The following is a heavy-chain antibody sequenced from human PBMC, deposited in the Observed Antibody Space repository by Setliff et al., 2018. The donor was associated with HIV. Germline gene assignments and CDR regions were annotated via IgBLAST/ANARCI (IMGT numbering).Heavy chain of an antibody. CDR2: IYYSGST. CDR3: ARNSKNWNYPVEYYDYYMDV. V-gene: IGHV4-59*12. CDR1: GGSISSYY. Sequence: PSETLSLTCTVSGGSISSYYWSWIRQPPGKGLEWIGYIYYSGSTYYNPSLKSRVTISVDTSKSQFSLKVNSVTAADTAVYYCARNSKNWNYPVEYYDYYMDVWGTGTTVTVSS. D-gene: IGHD1-7*01. J-gene: IGHJ6*03.